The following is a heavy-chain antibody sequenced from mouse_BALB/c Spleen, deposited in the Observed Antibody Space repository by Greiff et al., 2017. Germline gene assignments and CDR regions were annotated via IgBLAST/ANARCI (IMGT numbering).Heavy chain of an antibody. CDR2: ILPGSGST. CDR3: ARGGSYDYPYYYAMDY. CDR1: GYTFSSYW. D-gene: IGHD2-4*01. J-gene: IGHJ4*01. Sequence: QVQLQQSGAELMKPGASVKISCKATGYTFSSYWIEWVKQRPGHGLEWIGEILPGSGSTNYNEKFKGKATFTADTSSNTAYMQLSSLTSEDSAVYYCARGGSYDYPYYYAMDYWGQGTSVTVSS. V-gene: IGHV1-9*01.